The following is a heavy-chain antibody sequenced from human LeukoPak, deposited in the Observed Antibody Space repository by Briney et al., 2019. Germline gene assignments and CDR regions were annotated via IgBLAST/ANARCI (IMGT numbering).Heavy chain of an antibody. Sequence: PGGSLRLSCEASGFTFRNYDMHWVRQAPGKGVEWVAVISRDGTNKYYADSVKGRFTISRDNSKNTVYLQMNSQSAEDTAVYYCARDQTAGYSDYWGQGTLVTVSS. CDR1: GFTFRNYD. V-gene: IGHV3-30*03. J-gene: IGHJ4*02. CDR3: ARDQTAGYSDY. D-gene: IGHD3-22*01. CDR2: ISRDGTNK.